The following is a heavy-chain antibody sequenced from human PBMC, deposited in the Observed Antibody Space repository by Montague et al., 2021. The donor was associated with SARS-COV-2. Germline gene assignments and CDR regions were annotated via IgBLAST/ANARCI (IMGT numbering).Heavy chain of an antibody. V-gene: IGHV4-39*01. Sequence: SETLSLTCTVSGGSITRNYYWGWIRQPPGKGLEWVGNIYYSGTTFINPPLESRVTISVDASKNQFSLNLTSVTAADTAVYYCARPLVRGVPKAFDIWGQGALVIVSS. CDR3: ARPLVRGVPKAFDI. D-gene: IGHD3-10*01. CDR1: GGSITRNYY. J-gene: IGHJ3*02. CDR2: IYYSGTT.